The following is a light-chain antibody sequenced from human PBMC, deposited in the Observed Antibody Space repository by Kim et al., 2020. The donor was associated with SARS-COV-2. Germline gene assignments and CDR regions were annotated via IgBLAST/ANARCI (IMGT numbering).Light chain of an antibody. Sequence: PSSLSASVGDRVTITCQASQDASNSVNWYQQKPGRAPKLLIYDASNLDTGVPSRFSGNGFGTEFTVIIANLQPEDVATYYCQQRSTFGQGTKLEI. V-gene: IGKV1-33*01. CDR1: QDASNS. CDR2: DAS. J-gene: IGKJ2*01. CDR3: QQRST.